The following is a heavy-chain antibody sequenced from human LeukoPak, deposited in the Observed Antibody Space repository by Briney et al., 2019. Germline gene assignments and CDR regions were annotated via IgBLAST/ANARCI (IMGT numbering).Heavy chain of an antibody. V-gene: IGHV3-21*01. Sequence: GGSLRLSCAASGFTFSDYAMSWVRQPPGKGLEWVSSISSNSSYLYNADSLKARFTISRDNAKNSMYLQMNSLRADDTAVYYCARGQWPYGAFDLWGQGTMVTVSS. CDR3: ARGQWPYGAFDL. CDR2: ISSNSSYL. D-gene: IGHD6-19*01. J-gene: IGHJ3*01. CDR1: GFTFSDYA.